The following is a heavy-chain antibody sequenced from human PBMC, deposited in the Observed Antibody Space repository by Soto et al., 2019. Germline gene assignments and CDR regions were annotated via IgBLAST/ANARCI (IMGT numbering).Heavy chain of an antibody. D-gene: IGHD6-13*01. V-gene: IGHV3-23*01. CDR3: ARRSSSWFFDY. CDR2: ISGSGDST. J-gene: IGHJ4*02. Sequence: EVQLLESGGGLVQPGGSLRLSCAASGFTFSSCAMNWVRQAPGKGLEWVSVISGSGDSTYYADSVKGRFTISRDNSKNTLYLQMNSLRAEDTAVYYCARRSSSWFFDYWGQGTLVTLSS. CDR1: GFTFSSCA.